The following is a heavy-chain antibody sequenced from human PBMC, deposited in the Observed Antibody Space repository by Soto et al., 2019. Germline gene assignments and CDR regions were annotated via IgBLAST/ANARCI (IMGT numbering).Heavy chain of an antibody. V-gene: IGHV1-2*04. CDR1: GYPFTGNF. CDR3: VREGVGPTYGWFDP. D-gene: IGHD2-8*01. CDR2: IHPHSGAT. J-gene: IGHJ5*02. Sequence: QVQLVQSGAEVKKPGASVKESCEATGYPFTGNFLHWERQAPGKGLEWMGWIHPHSGATKYAQKFQGWLTMTRDTSISTAYLDLSSLKSNDTAVYYCVREGVGPTYGWFDPWGQGTLVTVSS.